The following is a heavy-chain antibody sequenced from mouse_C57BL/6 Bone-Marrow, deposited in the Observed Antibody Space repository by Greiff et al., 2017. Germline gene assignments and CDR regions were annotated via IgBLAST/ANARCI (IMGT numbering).Heavy chain of an antibody. CDR2: IDPSDSYT. V-gene: IGHV1-69*01. Sequence: QVQLQQPGAELVMPGASVKLSCKASGYTFTSYWMHWVKQRPGQGLEWIGEIDPSDSYTNYNQKFKGKSTLTVDKSSSTAYMQLSCLTSEDSAVYYCARNWAMDYWGQGNSVTVSA. CDR3: ARNWAMDY. CDR1: GYTFTSYW. J-gene: IGHJ4*01. D-gene: IGHD4-1*01.